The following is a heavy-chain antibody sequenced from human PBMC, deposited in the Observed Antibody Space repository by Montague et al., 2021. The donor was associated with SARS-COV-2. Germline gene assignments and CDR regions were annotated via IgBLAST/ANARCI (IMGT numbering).Heavy chain of an antibody. CDR2: IFYSGST. V-gene: IGHV4-39*01. Sequence: SETLSLTCTVSGGSISSSSYYWGWIRQPPGKGLEWIGCIFYSGSTDYXXXLKSRVTISVDTSKNQFSLKLSSVTAADTAVYYCASMVRAQVYYFDYWGQGTLVTVSS. CDR1: GGSISSSSYY. CDR3: ASMVRAQVYYFDY. J-gene: IGHJ4*02. D-gene: IGHD3-10*01.